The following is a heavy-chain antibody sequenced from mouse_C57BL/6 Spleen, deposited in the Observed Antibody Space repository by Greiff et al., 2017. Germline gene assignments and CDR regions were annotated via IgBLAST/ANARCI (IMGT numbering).Heavy chain of an antibody. CDR2: INPNNGGT. CDR3: ATGSSYSAWFAY. Sequence: EVQLQQSGPELVKPGASVKISCKASGYTFTDYYMNWVKQSHGKSLEWIGDINPNNGGTSYNQKFKGKATLTVDKSSSTAYMELRSLTSEDSAVYYCATGSSYSAWFAYWGQGTLVTVSA. V-gene: IGHV1-26*01. CDR1: GYTFTDYY. D-gene: IGHD1-1*01. J-gene: IGHJ3*01.